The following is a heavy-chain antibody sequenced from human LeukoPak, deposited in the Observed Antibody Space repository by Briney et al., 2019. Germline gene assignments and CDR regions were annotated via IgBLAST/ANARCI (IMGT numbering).Heavy chain of an antibody. D-gene: IGHD5-24*01. Sequence: GGSLRLSCAASGFTFSSYAMSWVRQAPGKGLEWVSLISGDGDSTYYADSVKGRFTISRDNSKNSLYLQMNSLRTEDTALYYCAKAEPPRDGYNNFDYWGQGTLVTVSS. CDR1: GFTFSSYA. CDR2: ISGDGDST. V-gene: IGHV3-43*02. CDR3: AKAEPPRDGYNNFDY. J-gene: IGHJ4*02.